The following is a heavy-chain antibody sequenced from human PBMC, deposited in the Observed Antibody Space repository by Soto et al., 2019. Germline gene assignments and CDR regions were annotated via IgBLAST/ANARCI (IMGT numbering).Heavy chain of an antibody. Sequence: ASVKVSCKASGGTFSSYAISWVRQAPGQGLEWMGGIIPIFGTANYAQKFQGRVTITADESTSTAYMELSSLRSEDTAVYYCARDSSITIFGVVSSPSGMDVWGQGTTVTVSS. CDR2: IIPIFGTA. CDR3: ARDSSITIFGVVSSPSGMDV. J-gene: IGHJ6*02. V-gene: IGHV1-69*13. CDR1: GGTFSSYA. D-gene: IGHD3-3*01.